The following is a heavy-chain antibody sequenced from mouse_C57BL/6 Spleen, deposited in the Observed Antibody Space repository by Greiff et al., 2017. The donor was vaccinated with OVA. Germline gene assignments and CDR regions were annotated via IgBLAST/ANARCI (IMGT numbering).Heavy chain of an antibody. CDR1: GYTFTNYW. D-gene: IGHD1-1*01. Sequence: VQGVESGAELVRPGTSVKMSCKASGYTFTNYWIGWAKQRPGHGLEWIGDIYPGGGYTNYNEKFKGKATLTADKSSSTAYMQFSSLTSEDSAIYYCARNYGSSPFAYWGQGTLVTVSA. CDR3: ARNYGSSPFAY. V-gene: IGHV1-63*01. CDR2: IYPGGGYT. J-gene: IGHJ3*01.